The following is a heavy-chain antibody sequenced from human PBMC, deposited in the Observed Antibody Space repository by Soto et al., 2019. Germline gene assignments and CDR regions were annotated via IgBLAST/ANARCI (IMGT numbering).Heavy chain of an antibody. CDR2: ISTYNSNT. Sequence: ASVKVSCKASQYNFARYGSSCVRQAPGQGLEWMGWISTYNSNTKYAQKFQGRVTMTTDTPTSTVYMNLRSLTSDDTAVYYCAIDAYCSRGSCALYTNDFFVIYVSGQRTTVT. CDR3: AIDAYCSRGSCALYTNDFFVIYV. CDR1: QYNFARYG. J-gene: IGHJ6*02. V-gene: IGHV1-18*01. D-gene: IGHD2-15*01.